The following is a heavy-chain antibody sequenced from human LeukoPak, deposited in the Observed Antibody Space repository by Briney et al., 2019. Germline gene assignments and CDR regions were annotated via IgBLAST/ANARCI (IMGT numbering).Heavy chain of an antibody. Sequence: ASVKVSCKASGYTFTSYYMHWVRQAPGQGLEWMGIINPSGGSTSYAQKFQGRVTMTEDTSTDTAYMELSSLRSEDTAVYYCATIVSPSMTNFDFCGQGTLVTVSS. J-gene: IGHJ4*02. CDR1: GYTFTSYY. CDR2: INPSGGST. D-gene: IGHD5-24*01. CDR3: ATIVSPSMTNFDF. V-gene: IGHV1-46*01.